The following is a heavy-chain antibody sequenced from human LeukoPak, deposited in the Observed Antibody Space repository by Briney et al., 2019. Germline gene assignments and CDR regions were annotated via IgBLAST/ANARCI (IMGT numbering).Heavy chain of an antibody. Sequence: GGSLRLSCAASGFTFSSYGMHWVRQAPGKGLEWVAFIRHDGSNKYYADSVKGRFTISRDNSNNTLYLQMSSLRAEDTAVYYCATVSAYYYGSGTRYFDYWGQGTLVTVSS. CDR1: GFTFSSYG. CDR2: IRHDGSNK. V-gene: IGHV3-30*02. CDR3: ATVSAYYYGSGTRYFDY. D-gene: IGHD3-10*01. J-gene: IGHJ4*02.